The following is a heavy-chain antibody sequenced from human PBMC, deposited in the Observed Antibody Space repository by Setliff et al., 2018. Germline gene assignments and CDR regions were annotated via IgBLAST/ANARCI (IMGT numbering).Heavy chain of an antibody. CDR2: IYAADSDT. CDR3: ARQKSTGSGNNWFDP. J-gene: IGHJ5*02. D-gene: IGHD3-10*01. CDR1: GFSFTDFW. Sequence: PGESLKISCKGSGFSFTDFWIGWVRQMPGKGLEWMGLIYAADSDTRYNPSFQGRVTMSADKSINTAYLQWSSLKASDTAIYYCARQKSTGSGNNWFDPWGQGTLVTVSS. V-gene: IGHV5-51*01.